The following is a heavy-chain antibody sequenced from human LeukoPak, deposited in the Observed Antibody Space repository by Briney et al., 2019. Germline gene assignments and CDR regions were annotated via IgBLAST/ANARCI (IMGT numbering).Heavy chain of an antibody. Sequence: QAGESLKISCAASGFTFSSYWMSWVRQAPGEGLEWVANIKQDGTEKYYMDSVKGRFSISRDNAKNSLYLQMNALRAEDTAVYYCARDVRPDYWGQGTLVTVSS. CDR2: IKQDGTEK. CDR3: ARDVRPDY. J-gene: IGHJ4*02. V-gene: IGHV3-7*04. D-gene: IGHD6-6*01. CDR1: GFTFSSYW.